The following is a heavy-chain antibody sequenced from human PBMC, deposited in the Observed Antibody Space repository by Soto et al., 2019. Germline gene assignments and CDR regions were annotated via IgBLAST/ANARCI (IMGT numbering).Heavy chain of an antibody. CDR1: GGSVSSGSYY. D-gene: IGHD3-22*01. V-gene: IGHV4-61*01. J-gene: IGHJ6*02. CDR2: IYYSGST. Sequence: QVQLQESGPGLVKPSETLSLTCTVSGGSVSSGSYYWSWIRQPPGKGLEWIGYIYYSGSTYYNPSLKSRVTISVDTSKNQFSLKLSSVTAADTAVYYCARDAYYYDSPFGYYYGMDVWGQGTTVTVSS. CDR3: ARDAYYYDSPFGYYYGMDV.